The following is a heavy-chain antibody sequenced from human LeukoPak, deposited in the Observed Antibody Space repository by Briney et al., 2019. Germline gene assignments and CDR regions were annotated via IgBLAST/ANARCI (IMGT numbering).Heavy chain of an antibody. CDR2: IWYDGSNK. J-gene: IGHJ5*02. CDR3: ARDSDYGDSGWFDP. Sequence: GGSLRLSCAASGITFSSYGMHWVRQAPGKGLEWVAVIWYDGSNKYYADSVKGRFTISRDNSKNTLYLQMNSLRAEDTAVYYCARDSDYGDSGWFDPWGQGTMVTVSS. CDR1: GITFSSYG. V-gene: IGHV3-33*01. D-gene: IGHD4-17*01.